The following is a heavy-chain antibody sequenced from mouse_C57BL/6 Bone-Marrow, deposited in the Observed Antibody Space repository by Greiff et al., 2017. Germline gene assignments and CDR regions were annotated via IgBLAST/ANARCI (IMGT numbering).Heavy chain of an antibody. CDR3: AREGHYYGREAD. Sequence: QVQLQQPGAELVRPGSSVKLSCKASGYTFTSYWMDWVKQRPGQGLEWIGNIYPSDSETHYNQKFKDKATLTVDKSSSTAYMQLSSLTSEDSAVYYCAREGHYYGREADWGQGTLVTVSA. CDR1: GYTFTSYW. J-gene: IGHJ3*01. CDR2: IYPSDSET. V-gene: IGHV1-61*01. D-gene: IGHD1-1*01.